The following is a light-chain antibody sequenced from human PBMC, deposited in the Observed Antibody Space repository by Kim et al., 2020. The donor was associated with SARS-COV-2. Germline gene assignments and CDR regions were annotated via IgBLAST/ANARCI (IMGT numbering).Light chain of an antibody. CDR1: QSVSSSY. CDR2: GAS. V-gene: IGKV3-20*01. CDR3: QQYGSSYT. J-gene: IGKJ2*01. Sequence: SLSPGERATLSCRASQSVSSSYLAWYQQKPGQAPRLLIYGASSRATDIPDRFSGSGSGTDFTLTISRLEPEDFAVYYCQQYGSSYTFGQGTKLEIK.